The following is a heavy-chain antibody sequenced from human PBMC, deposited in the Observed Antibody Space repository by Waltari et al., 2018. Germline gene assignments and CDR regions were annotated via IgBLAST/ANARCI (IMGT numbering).Heavy chain of an antibody. V-gene: IGHV4-4*02. D-gene: IGHD2-15*01. CDR2: VHRSGKI. CDR3: ARDRGRGLYLDS. CDR1: GGSLSSNHW. Sequence: QVHLQESGPGLVKPSGTLSLTCAVSGGSLSSNHWWSWVRQPPGKGLEWVGQVHRSGKINYNPSLESRVTMSMDTSNNQFSLRVTSATASDTAVYYCARDRGRGLYLDSWGQGTLVTVSP. J-gene: IGHJ4*02.